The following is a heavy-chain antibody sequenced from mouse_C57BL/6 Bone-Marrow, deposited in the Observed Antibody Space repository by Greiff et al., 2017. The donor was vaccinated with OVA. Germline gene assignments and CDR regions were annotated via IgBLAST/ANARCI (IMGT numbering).Heavy chain of an antibody. CDR1: GYAFSSSW. V-gene: IGHV1-82*01. CDR2: IYPGDGDT. D-gene: IGHD2-2*01. Sequence: VQLQQSGPELVKPGASVKISCKASGYAFSSSWMNWVKQRPGKGLEWIGRIYPGDGDTNYNGKFKGKATLTADKSSSTAYMQLSSLTSEDSAVYFCARGTYGSTGFFAYWGQGTLVTVSA. J-gene: IGHJ3*01. CDR3: ARGTYGSTGFFAY.